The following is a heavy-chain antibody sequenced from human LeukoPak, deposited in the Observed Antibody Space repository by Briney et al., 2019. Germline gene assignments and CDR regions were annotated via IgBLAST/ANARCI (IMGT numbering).Heavy chain of an antibody. Sequence: NPGRSLRHSCAAAGFTFSDYYMSWIRQAPGKGLEWVSYISSSGSTIYYADSVKGRFTISRDNAKNSLYLQMNSLRAEDTAVYYCARVGYSSGWNAPYWGQGTLVTVFS. CDR3: ARVGYSSGWNAPY. J-gene: IGHJ4*02. CDR2: ISSSGSTI. V-gene: IGHV3-11*01. CDR1: GFTFSDYY. D-gene: IGHD6-19*01.